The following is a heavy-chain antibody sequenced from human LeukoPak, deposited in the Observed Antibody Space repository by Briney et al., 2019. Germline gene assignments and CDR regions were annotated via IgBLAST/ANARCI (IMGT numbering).Heavy chain of an antibody. D-gene: IGHD3-16*01. V-gene: IGHV1-8*02. Sequence: ASVKVSCKSSGDPFINYNINWVRQATGQGLEWMGWMSPNSGNTGYAQKFQGRVTMTRDTSISTAYMELSGLRSEDTAVYYCARVKSYYDYVWGSRNDAFDIWGQGTMVTVSS. CDR3: ARVKSYYDYVWGSRNDAFDI. CDR1: GDPFINYN. J-gene: IGHJ3*02. CDR2: MSPNSGNT.